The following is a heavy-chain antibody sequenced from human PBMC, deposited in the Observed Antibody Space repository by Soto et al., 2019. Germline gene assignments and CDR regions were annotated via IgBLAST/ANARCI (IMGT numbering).Heavy chain of an antibody. CDR3: ARDGRDDYVWGSYRPTNAGYFDY. D-gene: IGHD3-16*02. V-gene: IGHV3-30-3*01. CDR2: ISYDGSNK. J-gene: IGHJ4*02. CDR1: GFTFSSYA. Sequence: GSLRLSCAASGFTFSSYAMHWVRQAPGKGLEWVAVISYDGSNKYYADSVKGRFTISRDNSKNTLYLQMNSLRAEDTAVYYCARDGRDDYVWGSYRPTNAGYFDYWGQGTLVTVSS.